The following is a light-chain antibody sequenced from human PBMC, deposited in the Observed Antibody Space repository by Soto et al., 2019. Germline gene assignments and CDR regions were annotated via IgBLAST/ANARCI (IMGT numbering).Light chain of an antibody. CDR3: QAWDSSTVV. Sequence: SYELTQPPSVSMSPGQTASITCSGDKLGDKYACWYQQKPGQSPVLVIYQDSKRPSGIPERFSGSNSGNTATLTISGTQAMDEADDYCQAWDSSTVVFGGGTKLTVL. V-gene: IGLV3-1*01. CDR1: KLGDKY. J-gene: IGLJ2*01. CDR2: QDS.